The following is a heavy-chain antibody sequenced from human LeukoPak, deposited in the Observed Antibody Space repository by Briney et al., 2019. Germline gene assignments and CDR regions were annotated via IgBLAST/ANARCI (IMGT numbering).Heavy chain of an antibody. Sequence: GGSLRLSCAVSGLTFSSHSMNWVRQAPGKGLEWLSHISSSSSSIYYADSVKGRFTISRDNAKNSLYLQMNSLRAEDTAVYYCASWAGTATGFSGPFDYWGQGTLVTVSS. J-gene: IGHJ4*02. CDR3: ASWAGTATGFSGPFDY. D-gene: IGHD6-13*01. CDR1: GLTFSSHS. V-gene: IGHV3-48*01. CDR2: ISSSSSSI.